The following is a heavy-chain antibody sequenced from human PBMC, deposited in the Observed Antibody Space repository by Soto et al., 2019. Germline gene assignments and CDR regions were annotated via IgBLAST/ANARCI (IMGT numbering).Heavy chain of an antibody. V-gene: IGHV5-51*01. CDR1: GYSFTSYW. CDR3: ARHYCSSTSCFPVYYYYYGMDG. J-gene: IGHJ6*02. D-gene: IGHD2-2*01. CDR2: IYPGDSDT. Sequence: PGESLKISCKGSGYSFTSYWIGWVRQMPGKGLEWMGIIYPGDSDTRYSPSFQGQVTISADKSISTAYLQWSSLKASDTAMYYCARHYCSSTSCFPVYYYYYGMDGWGQGTTVSVSS.